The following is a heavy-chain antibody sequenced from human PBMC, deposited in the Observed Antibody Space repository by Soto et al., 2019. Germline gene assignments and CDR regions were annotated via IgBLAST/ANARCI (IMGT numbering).Heavy chain of an antibody. CDR3: AKPPHDYGDYVGWFDP. J-gene: IGHJ5*01. Sequence: PGGSLRLSGVASAFTFSSHAMRWVRPAPGKGLECVSAIRSSAGSTYYAVSVKARFTISRDNSKNMLYHRMSSSIPEDTAVYYCAKPPHDYGDYVGWFDPRGQGTLVTVSS. V-gene: IGHV3-23*01. CDR1: AFTFSSHA. D-gene: IGHD4-17*01. CDR2: IRSSAGST.